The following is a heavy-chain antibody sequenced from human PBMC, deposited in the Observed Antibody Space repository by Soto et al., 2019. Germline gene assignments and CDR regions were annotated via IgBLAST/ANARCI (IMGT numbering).Heavy chain of an antibody. CDR3: ARGQIITIFGVVIAYYFDY. Sequence: SETLSLTCTVSGGSISSYYWSWIRQPPGKGLEWIGYIYYSGSTNYNPSLKSRVTISVDTSKNKFSLKLSSVTAADTAVYYCARGQIITIFGVVIAYYFDYWGQGTLVPVSS. V-gene: IGHV4-59*01. D-gene: IGHD3-3*01. CDR2: IYYSGST. CDR1: GGSISSYY. J-gene: IGHJ4*02.